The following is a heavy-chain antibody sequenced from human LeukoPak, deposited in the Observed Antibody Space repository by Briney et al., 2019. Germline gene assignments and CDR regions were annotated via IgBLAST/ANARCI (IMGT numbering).Heavy chain of an antibody. CDR3: TRNMVRGAMGYYYYYMDV. CDR2: IRSKAYGGTT. D-gene: IGHD3-10*01. CDR1: GFTFGDYA. Sequence: GGSLRLSCTASGFTFGDYAMSWVRQAPGKGLEWVGFIRSKAYGGTTEYAASVKGRFTISRDDSKSIAYLQMNSLKTEDTAVYYCTRNMVRGAMGYYYYYMDVWGKGTTVTISS. V-gene: IGHV3-49*04. J-gene: IGHJ6*03.